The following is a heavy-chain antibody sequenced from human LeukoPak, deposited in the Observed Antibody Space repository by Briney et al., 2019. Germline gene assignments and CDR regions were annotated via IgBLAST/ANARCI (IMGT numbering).Heavy chain of an antibody. CDR2: ISYAGSTK. V-gene: IGHV3-30*18. D-gene: IGHD4-17*01. CDR1: GFTFSSYW. J-gene: IGHJ4*02. CDR3: AKENTKTPIRPGEATVTKGYFDY. Sequence: GGSLRLSCAASGFTFSSYWMHWVRQAPGKGLEWVSVISYAGSTKYYADSVKGRFTISRDNSKNTLYLQMNSLRAEDTAVHYCAKENTKTPIRPGEATVTKGYFDYWGQGTLVTVSS.